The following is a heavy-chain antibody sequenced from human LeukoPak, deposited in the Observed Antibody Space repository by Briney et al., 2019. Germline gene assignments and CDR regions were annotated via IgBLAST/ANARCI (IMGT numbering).Heavy chain of an antibody. CDR2: ISSSGSTI. V-gene: IGHV3-11*01. D-gene: IGHD6-6*01. CDR3: AREGLYSSSSGGYYYMDV. Sequence: GGSLRLSCAASGFTFSDYYMSWIHQAPGKGLEWVSYISSSGSTIYYADSVKGRFTISRDNAKNSLYLQMNSLRAEDTAVYYCAREGLYSSSSGGYYYMDVWGKGTTVTVSS. CDR1: GFTFSDYY. J-gene: IGHJ6*03.